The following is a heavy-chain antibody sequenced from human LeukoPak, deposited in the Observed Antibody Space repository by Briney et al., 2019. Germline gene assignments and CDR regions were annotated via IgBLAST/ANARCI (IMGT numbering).Heavy chain of an antibody. D-gene: IGHD6-13*01. CDR2: FDPEDGET. CDR3: ATIGWLSAAADY. J-gene: IGHJ4*02. CDR1: GYTLTELS. Sequence: ASVKVSCKVSGYTLTELSMHWVRQAPGKGLEWMGGFDPEDGETIYAQKFQGRVIMTEDTSTDTAYMELSSLRSEDTAVYYCATIGWLSAAADYWGQGTLVTVSS. V-gene: IGHV1-24*01.